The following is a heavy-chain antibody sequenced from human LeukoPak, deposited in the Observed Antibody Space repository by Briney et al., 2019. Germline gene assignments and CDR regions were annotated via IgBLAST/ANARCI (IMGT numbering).Heavy chain of an antibody. CDR2: IIPIFGTA. D-gene: IGHD2-2*01. J-gene: IGHJ3*02. Sequence: ASVKVSCKASGGTFSSYAISWVRQAPGQGLEWMGGIIPIFGTANYAQKFQGRVPITTDESTSTAYMELSSLRSEDTAVYYCARGRNGDIVVVPAADDAFDIWGQGTMVTVSS. CDR1: GGTFSSYA. CDR3: ARGRNGDIVVVPAADDAFDI. V-gene: IGHV1-69*05.